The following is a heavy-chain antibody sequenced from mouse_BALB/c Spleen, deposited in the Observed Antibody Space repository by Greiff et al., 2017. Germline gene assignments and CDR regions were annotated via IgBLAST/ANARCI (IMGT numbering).Heavy chain of an antibody. CDR1: GFTFSNYW. J-gene: IGHJ1*01. V-gene: IGHV6-6*02. Sequence: EVKVEESGGGLVQPGGSMKLSCVASGFTFSNYWMNWVRQSPEKGLEWVAEIRLKSNNYATHYAESVKGRFTISRDDSKSSVYLQMNNLRAEDTGIYYCTGPYGQVWYFDVWGAGTTVTVSS. CDR2: IRLKSNNYAT. CDR3: TGPYGQVWYFDV. D-gene: IGHD1-1*02.